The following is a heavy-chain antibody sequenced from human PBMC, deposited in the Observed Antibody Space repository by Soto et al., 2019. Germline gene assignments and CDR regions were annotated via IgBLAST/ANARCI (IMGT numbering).Heavy chain of an antibody. D-gene: IGHD3-16*01. V-gene: IGHV3-74*01. J-gene: IGHJ6*02. CDR1: GFTFSRYW. CDR3: ASKYAYEEGYYWYGIDV. CDR2: ISSYGSDT. Sequence: EVQLVESGGGLVLPGGSLRLSCAASGFTFSRYWMHWVRQAPGKGLVWVSRISSYGSDTHYADSVKGRFTISRDNAKNTLYMQMNSLRADDTAVYYCASKYAYEEGYYWYGIDVWGQGPTVTVSS.